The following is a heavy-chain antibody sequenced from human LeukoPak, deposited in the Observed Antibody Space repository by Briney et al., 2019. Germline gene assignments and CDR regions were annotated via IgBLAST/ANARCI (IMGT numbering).Heavy chain of an antibody. D-gene: IGHD5-24*01. CDR2: INPSGGST. Sequence: ASVKVSCKASGYTFTSYYMHWVRQAPGQGLEWMGIINPSGGSTNYAQKFQGRVTMTRDMSTSTVYMELSSLRSEDTAVYYCARGTDGYNYFYYYMDVWGKGTTVTVSS. CDR3: ARGTDGYNYFYYYMDV. V-gene: IGHV1-46*01. J-gene: IGHJ6*03. CDR1: GYTFTSYY.